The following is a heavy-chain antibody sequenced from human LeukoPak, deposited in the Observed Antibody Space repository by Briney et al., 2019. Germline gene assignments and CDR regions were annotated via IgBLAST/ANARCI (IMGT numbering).Heavy chain of an antibody. V-gene: IGHV3-48*03. CDR3: ARADCSGGSCYSGCVDY. CDR2: ISSSGSTI. CDR1: GFTFSSYE. D-gene: IGHD2-15*01. J-gene: IGHJ4*02. Sequence: GGSLRLSCAASGFTFSSYEMNWVRQAPGKGLEWVSYISSSGSTIYYADSVKGRFTISRDNAKNSLYLQMNSLRAEDTAVYYCARADCSGGSCYSGCVDYWGQGTPVTVSS.